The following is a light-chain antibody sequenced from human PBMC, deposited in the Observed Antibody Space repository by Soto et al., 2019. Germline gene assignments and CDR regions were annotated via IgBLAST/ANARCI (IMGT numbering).Light chain of an antibody. CDR3: QQYNNWLWT. Sequence: DIQMTQSPSTLSASVGDRVTITCRASQSISSWLAWYQQKPGKAPKLLIYDASSLESGVPSRFSGSGSGTEFTLTISSLQPEDFAVYYCQQYNNWLWTFGQGTKVDI. V-gene: IGKV1-5*01. J-gene: IGKJ1*01. CDR1: QSISSW. CDR2: DAS.